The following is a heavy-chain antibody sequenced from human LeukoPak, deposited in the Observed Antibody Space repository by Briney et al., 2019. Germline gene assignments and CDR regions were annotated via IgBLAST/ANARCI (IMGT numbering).Heavy chain of an antibody. Sequence: ASVKVSCKTSGYTFTGYYMHWVRQAPGQGLEWMGWIYPNSGGTNYAQKFQGRVTMTRDTSISTAYMELSRLRSDDTAVYYCAKAVGDTMVRGVIIWGDAFDIWGQGTMVTVSS. V-gene: IGHV1-2*02. CDR1: GYTFTGYY. J-gene: IGHJ3*02. CDR3: AKAVGDTMVRGVIIWGDAFDI. CDR2: IYPNSGGT. D-gene: IGHD3-10*01.